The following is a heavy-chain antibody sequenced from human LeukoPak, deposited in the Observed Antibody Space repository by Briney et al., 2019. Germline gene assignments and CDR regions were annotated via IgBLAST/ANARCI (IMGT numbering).Heavy chain of an antibody. J-gene: IGHJ5*02. CDR3: ASRRVAAHWFDP. D-gene: IGHD6-6*01. CDR2: IYHSGST. CDR1: GYSISSGYY. Sequence: SETLSLTCTVSGYSISSGYYWGWIRQPPGKGLEWIGSIYHSGSTHYNPSLKSRVTISVDTSKNQFSLKLSSVTAADTAVYYCASRRVAAHWFDPWGQGTLVTVSS. V-gene: IGHV4-38-2*02.